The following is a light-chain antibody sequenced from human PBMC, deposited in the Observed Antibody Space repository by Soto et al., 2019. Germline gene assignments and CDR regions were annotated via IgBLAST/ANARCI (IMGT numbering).Light chain of an antibody. V-gene: IGLV2-23*01. CDR3: CSYAGSSTWV. CDR1: SSDFGSYNL. CDR2: EGS. Sequence: QSALTQPASVSGSPGQSITISCTGSSSDFGSYNLVSWYQQHPGEAPKLMIYEGSKRPSGVSNRFSTSKSVSTASLTISGLQAEDEAHYYCCSYAGSSTWVFGGGTKVTVL. J-gene: IGLJ3*02.